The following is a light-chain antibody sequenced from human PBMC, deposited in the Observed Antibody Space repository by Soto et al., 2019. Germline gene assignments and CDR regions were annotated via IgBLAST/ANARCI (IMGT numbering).Light chain of an antibody. Sequence: EIVLTQSPGTLSLSPGERATLSCRASQSVSSSYLAWYQQKPGQAPRLLIYGASRRATGIPDRFSGSGSGTDFTLTISRLEPEDFAVYYCQQYATSPPITFGQGTRLEIK. V-gene: IGKV3-20*01. CDR1: QSVSSSY. CDR2: GAS. J-gene: IGKJ5*01. CDR3: QQYATSPPIT.